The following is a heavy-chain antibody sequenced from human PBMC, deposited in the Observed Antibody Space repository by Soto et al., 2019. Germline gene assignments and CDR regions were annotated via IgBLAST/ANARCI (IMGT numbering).Heavy chain of an antibody. Sequence: GGSLRLSCAASGFTFSSYAMHWVRQAPGKGLEWVAVISYDGSNKYYADSVKGRFTISRDNSKNTLYLQMNSLRAEDTAVYYCARDWQRSYDFWSGYSIPAYWGQGTLVTVSS. J-gene: IGHJ4*02. D-gene: IGHD3-3*01. CDR1: GFTFSSYA. CDR3: ARDWQRSYDFWSGYSIPAY. CDR2: ISYDGSNK. V-gene: IGHV3-30-3*01.